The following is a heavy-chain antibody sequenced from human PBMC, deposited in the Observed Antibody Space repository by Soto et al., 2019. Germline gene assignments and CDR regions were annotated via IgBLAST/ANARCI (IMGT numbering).Heavy chain of an antibody. CDR2: IFYSGTT. D-gene: IGHD3-10*01. CDR1: GGSISSGDYY. J-gene: IGHJ6*02. Sequence: SETLSLTCTVSGGSISSGDYYWSWIRQPTGKGLEWIGYIFYSGTTYHNPSLKSRVTISIDTSKNQFSLKLSSVTAADAAVYYCARGLNDYGSGSYYHYYGLDVWGQGSTVTVSS. V-gene: IGHV4-30-4*01. CDR3: ARGLNDYGSGSYYHYYGLDV.